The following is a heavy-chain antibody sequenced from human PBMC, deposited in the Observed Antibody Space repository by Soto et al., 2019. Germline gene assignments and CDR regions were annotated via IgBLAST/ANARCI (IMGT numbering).Heavy chain of an antibody. J-gene: IGHJ4*02. CDR3: ARGSNDFWSGYYTGIYFDY. CDR2: MNPNSGNT. Sequence: GASVKVSCKASGYTFTSYDINWVRQATGQGLEWMGWMNPNSGNTGYAQKFQGRVTMTRNTSISTAYMELSSLRSEDTAVYYCARGSNDFWSGYYTGIYFDYWGQGTLVTVSS. D-gene: IGHD3-3*01. V-gene: IGHV1-8*01. CDR1: GYTFTSYD.